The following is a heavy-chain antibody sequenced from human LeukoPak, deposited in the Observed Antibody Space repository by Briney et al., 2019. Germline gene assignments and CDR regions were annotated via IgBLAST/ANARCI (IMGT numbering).Heavy chain of an antibody. CDR3: ARGGYYYTV. V-gene: IGHV4-30-4*08. J-gene: IGHJ3*01. D-gene: IGHD3-22*01. Sequence: SETLSLTCTVSGGSISSYYWSWIRQPPGKGLEWIGYIYYSGSTYYNPSLKSRVTISVDTSKNQFSLKLSSVTAADTAVYYCARGGYYYTVWGQGTMVTVSS. CDR1: GGSISSYY. CDR2: IYYSGST.